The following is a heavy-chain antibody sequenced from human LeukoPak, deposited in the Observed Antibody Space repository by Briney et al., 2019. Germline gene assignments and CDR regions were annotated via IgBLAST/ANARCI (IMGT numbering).Heavy chain of an antibody. J-gene: IGHJ4*02. CDR2: IYYSGST. D-gene: IGHD3-16*02. V-gene: IGHV4-31*03. CDR3: ARGNYVWGSYRYLPFDY. Sequence: PSETLSLTCTVSGGSISSGGYYWSWIRQHPGKGLEWIGYIYYSGSTYYNPSLKSRVTISVDTSKNQFSLKLSSVTAADTAVYYCARGNYVWGSYRYLPFDYWGQGTLVTVSS. CDR1: GGSISSGGYY.